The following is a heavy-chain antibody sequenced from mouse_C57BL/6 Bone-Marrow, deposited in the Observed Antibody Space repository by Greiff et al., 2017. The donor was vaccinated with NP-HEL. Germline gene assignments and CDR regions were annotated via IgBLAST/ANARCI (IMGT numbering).Heavy chain of an antibody. CDR3: AGITTVVDWYFDV. V-gene: IGHV12-3*01. CDR2: ITHSGET. Sequence: KLQESGPGLVKPSQSLFLTCSITGFPITSGYYWIWIRQSPGKPLEWMGYITHSGETFYNPSLQSPISITRETSKNQFFLQLNSVTTEDTAMYYCAGITTVVDWYFDVWGTGTTVTVSS. D-gene: IGHD1-1*01. J-gene: IGHJ1*03. CDR1: GFPITSGYY.